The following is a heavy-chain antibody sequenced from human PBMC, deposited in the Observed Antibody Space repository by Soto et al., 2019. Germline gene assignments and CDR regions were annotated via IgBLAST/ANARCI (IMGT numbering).Heavy chain of an antibody. V-gene: IGHV4-39*01. D-gene: IGHD6-19*01. J-gene: IGHJ5*02. CDR1: GGSINSSSYF. CDR3: ARHYSSGSRNWFDP. CDR2: IYYSGST. Sequence: SETLSLTCSVSGGSINSSSYFWGWVRQPPGKGLEWIGSIYYSGSTYYNPSLRSRVTVSVDTSKNQFSLKLSSVTAADTAVFYCARHYSSGSRNWFDPWGQGTLVTVSS.